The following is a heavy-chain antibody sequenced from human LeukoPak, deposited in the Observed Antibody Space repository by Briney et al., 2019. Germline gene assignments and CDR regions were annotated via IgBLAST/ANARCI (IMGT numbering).Heavy chain of an antibody. D-gene: IGHD6-13*01. CDR3: ARAAAGYYFDY. CDR1: GFSFTTYW. J-gene: IGHJ4*02. Sequence: GGSLRLSCAASGFSFTTYWMTWVRQAPGKGLERVANIQKDGSEKNYVESAKGRFTISRDNAENSLYLQMNSLRAEDTAGYYCARAAAGYYFDYWGQGTLVTVSS. V-gene: IGHV3-7*05. CDR2: IQKDGSEK.